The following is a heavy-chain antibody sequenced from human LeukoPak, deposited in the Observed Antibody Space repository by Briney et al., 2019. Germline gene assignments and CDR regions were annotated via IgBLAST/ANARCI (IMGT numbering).Heavy chain of an antibody. CDR1: GFTFSSYG. Sequence: GGSLRLSCAASGFTFSSYGMHWVRQAPGKGLEYVSAISSNGGSTYYANSVKGRFTISRDNSKNTLYLQMGSLRAEDMAVYYCARRMEMATTKGLGAFDIWGQGTMVTVSS. D-gene: IGHD5-24*01. CDR2: ISSNGGST. J-gene: IGHJ3*02. CDR3: ARRMEMATTKGLGAFDI. V-gene: IGHV3-64*01.